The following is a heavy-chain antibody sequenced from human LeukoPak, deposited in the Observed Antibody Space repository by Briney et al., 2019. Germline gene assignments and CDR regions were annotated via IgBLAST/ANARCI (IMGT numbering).Heavy chain of an antibody. CDR2: INPSGGST. CDR3: ARDGYSSSWPNWFDP. J-gene: IGHJ5*02. Sequence: VSVKVSCKASGYTFTSYYMHWVRQAPGQGLEWMGIINPSGGSTSYAQKFQGRVTMTRDTSTSTVYMELSSLRSEDTAVYYCARDGYSSSWPNWFDPWGQGTLVTVSS. CDR1: GYTFTSYY. D-gene: IGHD6-13*01. V-gene: IGHV1-46*01.